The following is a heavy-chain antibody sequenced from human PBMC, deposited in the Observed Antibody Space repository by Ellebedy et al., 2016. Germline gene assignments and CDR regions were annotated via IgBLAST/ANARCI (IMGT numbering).Heavy chain of an antibody. CDR1: GYTFTSYG. CDR2: ISAYNGNT. Sequence: ASVKVSXKASGYTFTSYGISWVRQAPGQGLEWMGWISAYNGNTNYAQKLQGRVTITADKSTSTAYMELSSLRSEDTAVYYCARDSQRVVAGYLDYWGQGTLVTVSS. CDR3: ARDSQRVVAGYLDY. V-gene: IGHV1-18*01. D-gene: IGHD2-15*01. J-gene: IGHJ4*02.